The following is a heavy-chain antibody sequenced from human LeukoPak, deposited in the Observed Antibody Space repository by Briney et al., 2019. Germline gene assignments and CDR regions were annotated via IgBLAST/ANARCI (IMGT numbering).Heavy chain of an antibody. V-gene: IGHV4-59*01. CDR2: IYYSGST. D-gene: IGHD3-3*01. CDR3: ARYTIFEFDP. Sequence: SETLSLTCTVSGGSISSYYWSWIRQPPGKGLEWIGYIYYSGSTNYNPSLKSRVTISVDTSKNLFSLKLGSVTAADTAVYYCARYTIFEFDPWGQGTLVTVSS. CDR1: GGSISSYY. J-gene: IGHJ5*02.